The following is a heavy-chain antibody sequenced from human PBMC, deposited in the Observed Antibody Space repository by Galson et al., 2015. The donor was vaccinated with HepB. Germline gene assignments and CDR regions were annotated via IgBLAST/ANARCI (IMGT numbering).Heavy chain of an antibody. Sequence: SVKVSCKASGYTFSSYTIHWGRQAPGQNLEWMGWINAGNGNTKYSQKFQARVTITRDTSASTAYMELSSLRSEDTAVFYCARGYYYGSGSYYFDYWGQGTLVSVSS. CDR3: ARGYYYGSGSYYFDY. D-gene: IGHD3-10*01. CDR2: INAGNGNT. J-gene: IGHJ4*02. V-gene: IGHV1-3*01. CDR1: GYTFSSYT.